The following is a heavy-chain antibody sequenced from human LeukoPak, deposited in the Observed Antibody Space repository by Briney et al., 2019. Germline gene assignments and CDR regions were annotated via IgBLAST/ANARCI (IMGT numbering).Heavy chain of an antibody. Sequence: PGGSLRLTCAASGFSFGDYWMNWVRQAPGKGLEWVANIKQDGSDKAYVDSVRGRFTISRDNARNSLSLQLNSLRAADTAVYYCARGHYDVLAASYKWTPDYWGQGTLVTVSS. CDR2: IKQDGSDK. V-gene: IGHV3-7*01. CDR3: ARGHYDVLAASYKWTPDY. CDR1: GFSFGDYW. D-gene: IGHD3-9*01. J-gene: IGHJ4*02.